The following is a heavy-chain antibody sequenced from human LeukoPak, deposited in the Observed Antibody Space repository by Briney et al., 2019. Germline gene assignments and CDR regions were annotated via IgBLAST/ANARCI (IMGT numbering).Heavy chain of an antibody. CDR2: INPNSGGT. Sequence: ASVKVSCKASGYTFTGYYMHWVRQAPGQGLEWMGWINPNSGGTNYAQKFQGRVTMTRDTSISTAYMELSRLRSDDTAVYYCARDRNHDFWSGYPYGMDVWGQGTTVTVSS. CDR3: ARDRNHDFWSGYPYGMDV. J-gene: IGHJ6*02. CDR1: GYTFTGYY. D-gene: IGHD3-3*01. V-gene: IGHV1-2*02.